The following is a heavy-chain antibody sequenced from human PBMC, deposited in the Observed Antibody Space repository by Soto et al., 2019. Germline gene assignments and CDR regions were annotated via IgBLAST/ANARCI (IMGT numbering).Heavy chain of an antibody. J-gene: IGHJ3*02. CDR1: GFSLSTSGVG. Sequence: SGPTLVKPTQTLTLTCTFSGFSLSTSGVGVGWIRQPPGKALEWLALIYWDDDKRYSPSLKSRLTITKDTSKNQVVLTMTNMDPVDTATYYCAHCYSGYDLGNAFDIWGQGTMVTVSS. D-gene: IGHD5-12*01. CDR2: IYWDDDK. V-gene: IGHV2-5*02. CDR3: AHCYSGYDLGNAFDI.